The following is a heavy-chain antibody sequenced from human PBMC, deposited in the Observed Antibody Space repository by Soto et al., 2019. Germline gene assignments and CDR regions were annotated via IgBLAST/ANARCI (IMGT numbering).Heavy chain of an antibody. CDR3: ARKTNNCWYGGGVY. D-gene: IGHD6-13*01. V-gene: IGHV1-18*01. CDR2: ISTYSGHT. CDR1: GYTFTSYG. J-gene: IGHJ4*02. Sequence: QVQLVQSGAEVKKPGASVKVSCKASGYTFTSYGISWVRQAPGQGLEWMGWISTYSGHTNYSQNLQGRVTMTTDTTTSKAYMELRSLRSDDTAGYYWARKTNNCWYGGGVYWGQGTLVTVSS.